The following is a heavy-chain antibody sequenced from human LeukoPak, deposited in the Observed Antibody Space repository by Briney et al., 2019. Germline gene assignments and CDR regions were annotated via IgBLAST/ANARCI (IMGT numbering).Heavy chain of an antibody. CDR1: GFTFSSYG. CDR3: AKGPVVTLDY. D-gene: IGHD4-23*01. CDR2: ISYGGSNK. V-gene: IGHV3-30*18. Sequence: GGSLRLSCAASGFTFSSYGMHWVRQAPGKGLEWVAVISYGGSNKYYADSVKGRFTISRDNSKNTLYLQMNSLRVEDTAVYYCAKGPVVTLDYWGQGTLVTVSS. J-gene: IGHJ4*02.